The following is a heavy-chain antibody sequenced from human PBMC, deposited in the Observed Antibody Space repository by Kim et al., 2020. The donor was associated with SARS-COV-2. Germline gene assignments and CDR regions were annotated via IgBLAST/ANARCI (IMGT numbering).Heavy chain of an antibody. V-gene: IGHV3-23*01. D-gene: IGHD2-21*02. Sequence: GGSLRLSCAASGFTFSSYAMSWVRQAPGKGLEWVSAISGSGGSTYYADSVKGRFTISRDNSKNTLYLQMNSLRAEDTAVYYCAKDGYGGNSLDGMDVWGQGTTVTVSS. CDR2: ISGSGGST. J-gene: IGHJ6*02. CDR1: GFTFSSYA. CDR3: AKDGYGGNSLDGMDV.